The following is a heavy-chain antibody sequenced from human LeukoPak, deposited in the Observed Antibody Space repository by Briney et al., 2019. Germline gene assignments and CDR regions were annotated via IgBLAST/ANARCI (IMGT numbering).Heavy chain of an antibody. CDR1: GFTFNNYV. CDR2: TSYDGSYK. V-gene: IGHV3-30*04. Sequence: GGSLRLSCAASGFTFNNYVMHWVRQAPGKGLEWVAVTSYDGSYKYYADSVKGRFTISRDNPKNTLYLQMNSLRAEDTAIYYCARGEVVVTTYFYYYMDVWGKGTTVTVSS. J-gene: IGHJ6*03. CDR3: ARGEVVVTTYFYYYMDV. D-gene: IGHD3-22*01.